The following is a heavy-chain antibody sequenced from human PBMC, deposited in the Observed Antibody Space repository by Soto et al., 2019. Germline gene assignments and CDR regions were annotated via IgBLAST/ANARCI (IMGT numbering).Heavy chain of an antibody. D-gene: IGHD2-2*01. J-gene: IGHJ4*02. CDR2: INHSGST. V-gene: IGHV4-34*01. Sequence: SETLSLTCAVNGGSFSGYYWSWIRQPPGKGLEWIGEINHSGSTHYNPSLQSRVTISVDTSKNQFSLNLRSLTAADTAVYYCARGLGYCSSTNCYSSRHLSFDYWGQGTLVTVSS. CDR3: ARGLGYCSSTNCYSSRHLSFDY. CDR1: GGSFSGYY.